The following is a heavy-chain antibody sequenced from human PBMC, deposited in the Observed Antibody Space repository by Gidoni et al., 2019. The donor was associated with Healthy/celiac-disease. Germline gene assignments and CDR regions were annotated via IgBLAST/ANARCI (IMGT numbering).Heavy chain of an antibody. CDR3: ARVGGYSYGYVAFDI. CDR1: GFPFLSYS. Sequence: EVQLVDSGGGLVKPGGSLRLSCAASGFPFLSYSMNWVRQAPGKGLAWVSSLSSSSSYIYYADSVKGRFTSSRDNAKNSLYLQMNSLRAEDTAVYYCARVGGYSYGYVAFDIWGQGTMVTVSS. CDR2: LSSSSSYI. D-gene: IGHD5-18*01. V-gene: IGHV3-21*01. J-gene: IGHJ3*02.